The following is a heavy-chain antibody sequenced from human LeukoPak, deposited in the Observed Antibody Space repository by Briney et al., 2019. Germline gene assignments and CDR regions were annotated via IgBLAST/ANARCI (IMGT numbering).Heavy chain of an antibody. CDR3: PRHSIAALGNWFDP. V-gene: IGHV4-38-2*01. J-gene: IGHJ5*02. CDR2: IYHSGST. D-gene: IGHD6-6*01. Sequence: PSETLSLTCAVSGYSISSGYYWGWIRQPPGKGLEWIGSIYHSGSTYYNPSLKSRVTISVDTSKNQFSLKLSSVTAADTAVYYGPRHSIAALGNWFDPWGQGTLVTVSS. CDR1: GYSISSGYY.